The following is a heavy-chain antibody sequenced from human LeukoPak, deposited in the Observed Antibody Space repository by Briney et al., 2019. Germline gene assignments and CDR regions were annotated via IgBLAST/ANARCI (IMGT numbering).Heavy chain of an antibody. CDR1: GFTFGSYG. Sequence: GGSLRLSCAASGFTFGSYGMHWVRQAPGKGLEWVAVISYDGSNKYYADSVKGRFTISRDNSKNTLYLQMNSLRAEDTAVYYCAKDLGSSGWNFDYWGQGTLVTVSS. CDR3: AKDLGSSGWNFDY. D-gene: IGHD6-19*01. V-gene: IGHV3-30*18. J-gene: IGHJ4*02. CDR2: ISYDGSNK.